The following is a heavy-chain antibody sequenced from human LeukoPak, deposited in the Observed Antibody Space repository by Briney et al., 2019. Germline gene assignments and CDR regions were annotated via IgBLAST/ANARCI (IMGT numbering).Heavy chain of an antibody. CDR2: ISYDGGHK. V-gene: IGHV3-30*18. CDR1: GFTFSSYA. Sequence: PGGSLRLSCAASGFTFSSYAMSWVRQAPGKGLEWVAVISYDGGHKYYADSVKGRFTISRDNSKNTLYLQMNSLRPEDTAVYFCAKPYSGSYWGGYYFDYWGQGTLVTVSS. J-gene: IGHJ4*02. CDR3: AKPYSGSYWGGYYFDY. D-gene: IGHD1-26*01.